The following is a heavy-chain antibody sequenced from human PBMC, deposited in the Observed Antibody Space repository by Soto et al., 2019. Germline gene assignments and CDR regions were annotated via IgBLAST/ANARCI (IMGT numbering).Heavy chain of an antibody. CDR1: GGSISSGGYY. Sequence: SETLSLTCTVSGGSISSGGYYWSWIRQHPGKGLEWIGYIYYSGSTYNNPSLKSRVTISVDTSKNQFSLKLSSVTAADTAVYYCAIRGRLMVAATPPGAFDIWGQGTMVTVSS. J-gene: IGHJ3*02. D-gene: IGHD2-15*01. CDR2: IYYSGST. V-gene: IGHV4-31*03. CDR3: AIRGRLMVAATPPGAFDI.